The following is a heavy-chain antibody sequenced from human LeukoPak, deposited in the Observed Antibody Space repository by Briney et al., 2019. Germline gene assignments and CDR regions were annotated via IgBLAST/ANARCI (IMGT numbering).Heavy chain of an antibody. Sequence: GGSLRLSCVASGFTFSSYGMHWVRQAPGKGLEWVAVISYDESNKYYADSVRGRFTISRDNSKNTLYLQMNILRAEDTAVYYCAKVAYCTGGSCYGGGFDYWGQGTPVTVSS. V-gene: IGHV3-30*18. CDR1: GFTFSSYG. J-gene: IGHJ4*02. CDR2: ISYDESNK. CDR3: AKVAYCTGGSCYGGGFDY. D-gene: IGHD2-15*01.